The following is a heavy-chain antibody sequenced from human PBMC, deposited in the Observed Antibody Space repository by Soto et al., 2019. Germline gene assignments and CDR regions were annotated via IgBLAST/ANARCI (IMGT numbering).Heavy chain of an antibody. CDR2: IVAGGGNT. J-gene: IGHJ6*03. D-gene: IGHD2-2*01. CDR3: AKYACGSPTCPYYFYSFMDV. CDR1: GFTFSSYA. V-gene: IGHV3-23*01. Sequence: EVQLLESGGGLVQPGGSLRLSCAASGFTFSSYAMTWVRQAPGKGLEWVSAIVAGGGNTDHVDAVKGRFTISRDNSQNTRYLRMNSLRAEDTAVYYCAKYACGSPTCPYYFYSFMDVWGKGTTVTVSS.